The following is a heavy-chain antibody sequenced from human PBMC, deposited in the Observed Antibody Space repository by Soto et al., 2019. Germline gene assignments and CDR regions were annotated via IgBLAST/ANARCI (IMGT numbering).Heavy chain of an antibody. Sequence: PGESLKISCKGSGYSFTSYWISWVRQMPGKGLEWMGRIDPSDAYTNYSPSFQGHVTISADKSISTAYLQWSSLKASDTAMYYCARHRQWLPPFDPWGQGTLVTISS. J-gene: IGHJ5*02. D-gene: IGHD6-19*01. V-gene: IGHV5-10-1*01. CDR2: IDPSDAYT. CDR3: ARHRQWLPPFDP. CDR1: GYSFTSYW.